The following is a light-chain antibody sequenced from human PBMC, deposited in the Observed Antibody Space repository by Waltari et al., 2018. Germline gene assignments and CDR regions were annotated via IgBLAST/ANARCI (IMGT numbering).Light chain of an antibody. CDR1: QSVGRT. J-gene: IGKJ1*01. CDR2: DAS. CDR3: QKYGTRPAT. V-gene: IGKV3-20*01. Sequence: DIVLTQSPASLSLSQRDMATLSCRASQSVGRTLAWYQQRPGQAPRLLIYDASTRATGIPARFSGSGSGTDFSLTISRLEPEDFAVYYCQKYGTRPATFGQGTKVEVK.